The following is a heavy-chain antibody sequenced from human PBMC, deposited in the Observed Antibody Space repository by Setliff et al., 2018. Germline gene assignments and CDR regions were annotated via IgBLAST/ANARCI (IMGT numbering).Heavy chain of an antibody. CDR1: GLTFSDYY. Sequence: AGGSLRLSCAASGLTFSDYYMRWIRQAPGKGLEWVSYISSSGSTIYYADSVKGRFTISRDNAKNSLYLQMNSLRAEDTAVYYCASTWATRRWLQFSGGQGTLVTVSS. CDR3: ASTWATRRWLQFS. D-gene: IGHD5-12*01. V-gene: IGHV3-11*04. J-gene: IGHJ4*02. CDR2: ISSSGSTI.